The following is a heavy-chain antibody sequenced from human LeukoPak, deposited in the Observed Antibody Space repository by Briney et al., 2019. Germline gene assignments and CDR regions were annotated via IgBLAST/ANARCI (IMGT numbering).Heavy chain of an antibody. CDR2: IYYSGST. V-gene: IGHV4-59*01. D-gene: IGHD3-22*01. Sequence: PPETLSLTCTVSGGSISSYYWSWIRQPPGKGLEWIGYIYYSGSTNYNPSLKSRVTISVDTSKNQFSLKLSSVTAADTAVYYCARVVPGYYYDSSGPQLDYWGQGTLVTVSS. J-gene: IGHJ4*02. CDR3: ARVVPGYYYDSSGPQLDY. CDR1: GGSISSYY.